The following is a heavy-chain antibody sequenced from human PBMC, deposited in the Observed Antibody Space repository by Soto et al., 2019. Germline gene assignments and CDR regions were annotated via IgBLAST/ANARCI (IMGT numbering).Heavy chain of an antibody. J-gene: IGHJ4*02. Sequence: EVQLVESGGGLVQPGRSLRLSCAASGFTFDDYAMHWVRQAPGKGLEWVSGISWNSGSIGYADSVKGRFTISRDNAKNSLYLQMNSLRAEDTALYYCAKDLKIRAYSSSYFNYWGQGTLVSVSS. CDR1: GFTFDDYA. V-gene: IGHV3-9*01. D-gene: IGHD6-6*01. CDR3: AKDLKIRAYSSSYFNY. CDR2: ISWNSGSI.